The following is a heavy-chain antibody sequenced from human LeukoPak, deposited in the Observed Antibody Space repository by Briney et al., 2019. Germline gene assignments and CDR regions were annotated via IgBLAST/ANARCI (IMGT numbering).Heavy chain of an antibody. V-gene: IGHV3-30*18. Sequence: GRSLRLSCAASGFTFSSYGMHWVRQAPGKGLEWVAVMSYDGRDKYSADSVKGRFTISRDNSKDTLYLQMNSLRAEDTAVYYCAKDRDYGASGYYFDYWGQGTLVTVSS. CDR2: MSYDGRDK. D-gene: IGHD4-17*01. CDR1: GFTFSSYG. J-gene: IGHJ4*02. CDR3: AKDRDYGASGYYFDY.